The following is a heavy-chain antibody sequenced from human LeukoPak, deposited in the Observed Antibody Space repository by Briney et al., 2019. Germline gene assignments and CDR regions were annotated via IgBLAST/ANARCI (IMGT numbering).Heavy chain of an antibody. V-gene: IGHV4-39*06. CDR2: IYYSGST. J-gene: IGHJ4*02. D-gene: IGHD3-10*01. CDR3: ARVVRGNYYGSGTPFLDY. Sequence: SETLSLTCTVSGGSISSSSYYWGWIRQSPEKGLEWIGSIYYSGSTYYNPSLKSRVTISVDTSKNQFTLTVSSVTAADTAVYYCARVVRGNYYGSGTPFLDYWGQGSLVTVSS. CDR1: GGSISSSSYY.